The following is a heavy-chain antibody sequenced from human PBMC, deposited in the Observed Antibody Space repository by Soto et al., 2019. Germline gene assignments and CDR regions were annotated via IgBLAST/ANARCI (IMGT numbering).Heavy chain of an antibody. CDR3: ARDPTSSYYDILTGYYNPSWFEP. CDR2: ISGSGGST. Sequence: GASLRLSCAASGFTFSNYAMSWVRQAPGKGLEWVSTISGSGGSTYYVDSVKGRFTISRDNSKNTLYLQMNSLRAEDTAVYYCARDPTSSYYDILTGYYNPSWFEPWGQGTLVTVSS. D-gene: IGHD3-9*01. V-gene: IGHV3-23*01. J-gene: IGHJ5*02. CDR1: GFTFSNYA.